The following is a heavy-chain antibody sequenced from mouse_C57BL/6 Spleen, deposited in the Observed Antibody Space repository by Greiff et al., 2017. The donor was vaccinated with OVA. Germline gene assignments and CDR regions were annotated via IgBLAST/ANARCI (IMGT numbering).Heavy chain of an antibody. CDR2: ISDGGSYT. CDR1: GFTFSSYA. Sequence: DVQLVESGGGLVKPGGSLKLSCAASGFTFSSYAMSWVRQTPEKRLEWVATISDGGSYTYYPDNVKGRFTISRDNAKNNLYLQMSHLKSEDTAMYYCARDTHYGSSPFAYWGQGTLVTVSA. J-gene: IGHJ3*01. V-gene: IGHV5-4*01. CDR3: ARDTHYGSSPFAY. D-gene: IGHD1-1*01.